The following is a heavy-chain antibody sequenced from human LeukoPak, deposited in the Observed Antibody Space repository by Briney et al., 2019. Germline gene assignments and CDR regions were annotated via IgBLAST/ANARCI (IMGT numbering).Heavy chain of an antibody. CDR3: ARVYPTGSESYYNNWFYP. J-gene: IGHJ5*02. Sequence: PSETLSLTCTVSGGSISNYYWCWLRKSPGKGLEWVGYISYSGSTNYNASLKAPVTISVDTSKNQFSLQLSSVTSADTAVYYCARVYPTGSESYYNNWFYPWGQGTLVTVSS. D-gene: IGHD3-10*01. V-gene: IGHV4-59*01. CDR2: ISYSGST. CDR1: GGSISNYY.